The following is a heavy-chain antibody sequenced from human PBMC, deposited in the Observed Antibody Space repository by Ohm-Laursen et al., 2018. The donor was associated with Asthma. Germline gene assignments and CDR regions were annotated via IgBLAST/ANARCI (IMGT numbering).Heavy chain of an antibody. CDR1: GFTFSSYG. Sequence: SLRLSCSASGFTFSSYGMHWVRQAPGKGLEWVAVISYDGSNKYYADSVKGRFTIPRDNSKNTLYLQMNSLRAEDTAVYYCAKERSSGWYRLFDYWGQGTLVTVSS. D-gene: IGHD6-19*01. J-gene: IGHJ4*02. CDR3: AKERSSGWYRLFDY. V-gene: IGHV3-33*05. CDR2: ISYDGSNK.